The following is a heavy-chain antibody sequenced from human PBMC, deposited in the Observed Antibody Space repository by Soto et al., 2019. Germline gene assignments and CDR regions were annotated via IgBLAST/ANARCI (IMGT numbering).Heavy chain of an antibody. D-gene: IGHD2-21*01. CDR1: GYIFTDYD. Sequence: SVKPCCKASGYIFTDYDMNWGSQAPGQGLEWMGWINPNSGGTNYAQKFQGRVTITTDMSINTAYMELSRLTSDDTAIYYCAIPYCGTNNCHNLFFPSAQRTLVTFSS. J-gene: IGHJ5*02. V-gene: IGHV1-2*02. CDR3: AIPYCGTNNCHNLFFP. CDR2: INPNSGGT.